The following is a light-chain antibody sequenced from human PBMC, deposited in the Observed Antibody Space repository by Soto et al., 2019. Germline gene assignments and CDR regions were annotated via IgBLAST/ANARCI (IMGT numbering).Light chain of an antibody. CDR3: QQCRNWPLT. CDR1: QNVYNN. V-gene: IGKV3-15*01. CDR2: DAS. Sequence: EIVMTQSPGTLSVSPGEGATLSCKASQNVYNNLAWYQQRPGQPPRLLIHDASTRATGISARFSGSGYGTEFTLTISSLQSEDLAVYFCQQCRNWPLTFGGGTKVDIK. J-gene: IGKJ4*01.